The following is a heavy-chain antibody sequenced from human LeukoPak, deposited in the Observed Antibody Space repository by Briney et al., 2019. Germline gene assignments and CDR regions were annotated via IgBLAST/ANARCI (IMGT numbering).Heavy chain of an antibody. CDR2: IGRSGGST. V-gene: IGHV3-23*01. CDR1: GFTFSSYG. CDR3: AKRDSSGSYYFDD. J-gene: IGHJ4*02. D-gene: IGHD6-19*01. Sequence: GGSLRLSCAASGFTFSSYGMHWVRQAPGKGLEWVSRIGRSGGSTYYADSVKGRFTISRDTSKNTLYLQMNSLRADDTAVYYCAKRDSSGSYYFDDWGQGTLVTVSS.